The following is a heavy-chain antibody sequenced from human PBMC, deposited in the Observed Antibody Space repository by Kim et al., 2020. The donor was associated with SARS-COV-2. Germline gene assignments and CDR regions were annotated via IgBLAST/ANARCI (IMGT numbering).Heavy chain of an antibody. CDR1: GFIFSRYW. V-gene: IGHV3-7*03. Sequence: GGSLRLSCAASGFIFSRYWMSWVRQAPGKGLEWVANIKQDGSEKYYVDSVKGRFSISRDNAKNSLYLQMNSLRAEDTAVFFCARGLWGLQVEPYYYYGMDVWGQGTTVTVSS. CDR3: ARGLWGLQVEPYYYYGMDV. CDR2: IKQDGSEK. D-gene: IGHD3-16*01. J-gene: IGHJ6*02.